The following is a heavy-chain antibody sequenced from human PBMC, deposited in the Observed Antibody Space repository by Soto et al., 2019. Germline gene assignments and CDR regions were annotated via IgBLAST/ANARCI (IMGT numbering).Heavy chain of an antibody. D-gene: IGHD2-15*01. J-gene: IGHJ6*02. CDR2: IYPGDSDT. CDR1: GYSFTSYW. V-gene: IGHV5-51*01. CDR3: ARQKKLGYCSGGSCLGVSYYYYGMDV. Sequence: ESLKISCTGSGYSFTSYWIGWVRQMPGKGLEWMGIIYPGDSDTRYSPSFQGQVTISADKSISTAYLQWSSLKASDTAMYYCARQKKLGYCSGGSCLGVSYYYYGMDVWGQGTTVTVSS.